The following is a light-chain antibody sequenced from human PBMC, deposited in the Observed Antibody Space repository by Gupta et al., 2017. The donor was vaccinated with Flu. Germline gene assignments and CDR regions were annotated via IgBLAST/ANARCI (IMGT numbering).Light chain of an antibody. CDR1: QSVGTY. Sequence: EIVLTQSPATLSLSPGERPTLSCRASQSVGTYLAWYQQKPGQTPRLLIYDASNRATGIPARFSGSGSGTDFTLTISSLEPEDFAVYYCQKRSNWPPYTFGQGTRLEIK. CDR3: QKRSNWPPYT. J-gene: IGKJ2*01. V-gene: IGKV3-11*01. CDR2: DAS.